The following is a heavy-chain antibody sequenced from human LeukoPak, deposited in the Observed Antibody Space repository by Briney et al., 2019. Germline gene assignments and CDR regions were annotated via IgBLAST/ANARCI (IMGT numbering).Heavy chain of an antibody. Sequence: SETLSLTCNVSGGSIDSSDSCWGWIRQSPGKGLEWMGHIENRGTPHYSPTLKSRLTISIDTSKNQFSLHLRSVTAADTAVYFCARNFDYWGAFDIWGQGTTVTVSS. J-gene: IGHJ3*02. D-gene: IGHD3-3*01. CDR1: GGSIDSSDSC. CDR2: IENRGTP. CDR3: ARNFDYWGAFDI. V-gene: IGHV4-30-4*08.